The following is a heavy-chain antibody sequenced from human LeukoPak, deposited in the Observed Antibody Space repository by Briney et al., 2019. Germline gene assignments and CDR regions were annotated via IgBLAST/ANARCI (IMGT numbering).Heavy chain of an antibody. J-gene: IGHJ4*02. V-gene: IGHV1-69*05. CDR1: GATFSSYA. CDR3: ARSRRGSFLVDY. CDR2: IIPIFGTA. Sequence: SVKVSCKASGATFSSYAISWVRQAPGHGLEWMGGIIPIFGTANYAQKFQGRVTITTDESTSTAYMELSSLRSEDTAVYYCARSRRGSFLVDYWGQGTLVTVSS. D-gene: IGHD3-10*01.